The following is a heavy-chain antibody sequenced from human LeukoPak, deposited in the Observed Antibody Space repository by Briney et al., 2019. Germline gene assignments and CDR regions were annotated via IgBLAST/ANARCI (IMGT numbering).Heavy chain of an antibody. V-gene: IGHV1-46*01. J-gene: IGHJ4*02. CDR1: GYTFTSYY. D-gene: IGHD2-21*02. Sequence: ASVKVSCKASGYTFTSYYMHWVRQAPGQGLEWMGIINPSGGSTSYAQKFQGRVTITADESTSTAYMELSSLRSEDTAVYYCAREVTAGTFDYWGQGTLVTVSS. CDR2: INPSGGST. CDR3: AREVTAGTFDY.